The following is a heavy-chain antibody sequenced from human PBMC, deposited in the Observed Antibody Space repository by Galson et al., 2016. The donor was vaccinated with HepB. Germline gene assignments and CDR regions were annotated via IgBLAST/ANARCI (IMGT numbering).Heavy chain of an antibody. J-gene: IGHJ4*02. CDR1: GDSISSGGYY. D-gene: IGHD6-19*01. Sequence: TLSLTCDVSGDSISSGGYYWSWIRQHPGKGLEWIGYIYNSETTYYNPSLKSRITLSVDTSKNHFSLNLIGVTAADTAVYYCAGITSGWYSDYWGQGTLVTVSS. CDR2: IYNSETT. CDR3: AGITSGWYSDY. V-gene: IGHV4-31*11.